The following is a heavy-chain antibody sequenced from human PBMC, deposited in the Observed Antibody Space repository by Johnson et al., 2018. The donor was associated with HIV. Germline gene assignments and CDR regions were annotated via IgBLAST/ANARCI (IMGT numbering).Heavy chain of an antibody. V-gene: IGHV3-66*02. D-gene: IGHD6-13*01. CDR3: ARDGKYSSIGPDAFDV. CDR1: GFTVSSNY. J-gene: IGHJ3*01. Sequence: EVQLVESGGGVVQPGGSLRLSCAASGFTVSSNYMTWVRQAPGKGLEWVSVIYSGGSTYYADSVKGRFTISRDHSENTLYLQMNSLRPEDTAVYFCARDGKYSSIGPDAFDVWGQGTMVAVSS. CDR2: IYSGGST.